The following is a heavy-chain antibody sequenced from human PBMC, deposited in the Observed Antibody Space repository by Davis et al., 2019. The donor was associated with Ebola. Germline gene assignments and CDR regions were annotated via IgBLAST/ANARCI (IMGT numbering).Heavy chain of an antibody. CDR3: AKDARGGYYYADF. Sequence: GGSLRLSCAASGFTFNKYEMNWVRQAPGKGLEWVSTISRSGGSTYYADSVKGRFTISRDNSKTTVDLQMNSLRPEDTALYYCAKDARGGYYYADFWGQGTLVTVSS. D-gene: IGHD3-22*01. CDR1: GFTFNKYE. V-gene: IGHV3-23*01. J-gene: IGHJ4*02. CDR2: ISRSGGST.